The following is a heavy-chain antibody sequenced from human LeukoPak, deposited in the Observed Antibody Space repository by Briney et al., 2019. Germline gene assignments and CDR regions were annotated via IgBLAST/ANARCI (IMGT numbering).Heavy chain of an antibody. V-gene: IGHV3-21*01. CDR2: ISSSSYI. CDR1: GFTFSSYS. CDR3: ARDAVAGTLRYYYYMDV. J-gene: IGHJ6*03. Sequence: GGSLRLSCAASGFTFSSYSMNWVRRAPGKGLEWVSSISSSSYIYYADSVKGRFTISRDNAKNSLYLQMNSLRAEDTAVYYCARDAVAGTLRYYYYMDVWGKGTTVTVSS. D-gene: IGHD6-19*01.